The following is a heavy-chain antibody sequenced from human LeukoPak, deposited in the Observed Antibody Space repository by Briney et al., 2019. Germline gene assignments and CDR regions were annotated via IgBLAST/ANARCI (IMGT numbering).Heavy chain of an antibody. J-gene: IGHJ6*03. CDR3: ARIGGGYCSSTSCYRPINYYYYYYMDV. CDR2: INPNSGGT. V-gene: IGHV1-2*02. CDR1: GYTFTGYY. Sequence: ASVKVSCKASGYTFTGYYMHWVRQAPGQGLEWMGWINPNSGGTNYAQKFQGRVTMTRDTSISTAYMELSRLRSDDTAVYYCARIGGGYCSSTSCYRPINYYYYYYMDVWGKGTTVTVSS. D-gene: IGHD2-2*01.